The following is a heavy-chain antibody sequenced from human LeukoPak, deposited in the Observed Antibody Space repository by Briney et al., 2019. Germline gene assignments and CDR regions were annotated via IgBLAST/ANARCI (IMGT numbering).Heavy chain of an antibody. Sequence: SETLSLTCTVSGGSISSSSYYWGWIRQPPGKGLEWIGSIYYSGSTYYNPSLKSRVTISVDTSKNQFSLKLSSVTAADTAVYYCARRDSNYVPDYWGQGTLVTVSS. D-gene: IGHD4-11*01. J-gene: IGHJ4*02. CDR2: IYYSGST. CDR3: ARRDSNYVPDY. V-gene: IGHV4-39*01. CDR1: GGSISSSSYY.